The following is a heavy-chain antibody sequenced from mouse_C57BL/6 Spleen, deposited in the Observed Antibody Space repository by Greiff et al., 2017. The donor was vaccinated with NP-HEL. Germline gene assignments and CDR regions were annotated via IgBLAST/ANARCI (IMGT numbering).Heavy chain of an antibody. J-gene: IGHJ1*03. Sequence: EVQLQESGPGLVKPSQSLSLTCSVTGYSITSGYYWNWIRQFPGNKLEWMGYISYDGSNNYNPSLKNRISITRDTSKNQFFLKLNSVTTEDTATYYCARVGSSSLLDVWGTGTTVTVSS. CDR2: ISYDGSN. CDR3: ARVGSSSLLDV. CDR1: GYSITSGYY. D-gene: IGHD1-1*01. V-gene: IGHV3-6*01.